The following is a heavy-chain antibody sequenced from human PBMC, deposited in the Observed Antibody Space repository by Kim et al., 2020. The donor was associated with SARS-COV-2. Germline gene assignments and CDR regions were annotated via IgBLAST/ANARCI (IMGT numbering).Heavy chain of an antibody. J-gene: IGHJ4*02. V-gene: IGHV3-74*01. Sequence: GGSLRLSCEASGFIFTNYWMHWVRQDPAKGLVWVSRIDADGGTGYADSVKGRFTISRDNAKNRVYLQMNSLTAEDTAVYYCTTVFDFWGQGILVTVSS. CDR2: IDADGGT. CDR1: GFIFTNYW. CDR3: TTVFDF.